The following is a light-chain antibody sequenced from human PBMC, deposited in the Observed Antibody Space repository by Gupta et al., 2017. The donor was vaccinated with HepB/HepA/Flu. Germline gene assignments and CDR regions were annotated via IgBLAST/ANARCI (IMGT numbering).Light chain of an antibody. CDR3: TSCAGSTNGF. Sequence: QSALTQPPSASGSPGQSVTISCTGTSSDARGYNFVSWFQQHPGTAPKHMMYEGNKRPSGVPDRFSGSKSGNTASLTVSERQTEDEADYYLTSCAGSTNGFFGGGTKLTVL. J-gene: IGLJ2*01. CDR2: EGN. CDR1: SSDARGYNF. V-gene: IGLV2-8*01.